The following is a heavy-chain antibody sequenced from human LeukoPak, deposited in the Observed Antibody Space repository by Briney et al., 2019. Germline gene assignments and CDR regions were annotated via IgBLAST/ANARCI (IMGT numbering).Heavy chain of an antibody. J-gene: IGHJ6*02. V-gene: IGHV4-61*08. CDR3: ARLYAGFYYYGMDV. CDR1: GGSISSGGYY. D-gene: IGHD3-16*01. CDR2: IYYSGST. Sequence: SQTLSLTCTVSGGSISSGGYYWSWIRQPPGKGLEWIGYIYYSGSTNYNPSLKSRVTISVDTSKNQFSLKLSSVTAADTAVYYCARLYAGFYYYGMDVWGQGTTVTVSS.